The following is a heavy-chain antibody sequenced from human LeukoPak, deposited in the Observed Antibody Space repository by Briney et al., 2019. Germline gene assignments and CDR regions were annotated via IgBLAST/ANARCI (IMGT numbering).Heavy chain of an antibody. CDR2: ISAYNGNT. CDR3: ATGFNFDY. J-gene: IGHJ4*02. Sequence: ASVKVSCKASGYTFTSYGISWVRQAPGQGLEWMGWISAYNGNTNYAQKLQGRVTITRDTSASTAYMELSSLRSEDTAVYYCATGFNFDYWGQGTLVTVSS. CDR1: GYTFTSYG. V-gene: IGHV1-18*01.